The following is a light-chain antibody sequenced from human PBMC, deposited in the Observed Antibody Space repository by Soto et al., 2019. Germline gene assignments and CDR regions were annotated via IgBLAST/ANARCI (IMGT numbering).Light chain of an antibody. Sequence: DIQMTPSPSFLSASVGDRVTITCRASQSIGKHLNWYQQKPGKAPKFLVYGVSKLQSGVPSRFTGSGSGTDFTLTVNDLQPEDFATYYCQQSYSSPTTFGQGTRLVSK. CDR2: GVS. CDR3: QQSYSSPTT. J-gene: IGKJ5*01. V-gene: IGKV1-39*01. CDR1: QSIGKH.